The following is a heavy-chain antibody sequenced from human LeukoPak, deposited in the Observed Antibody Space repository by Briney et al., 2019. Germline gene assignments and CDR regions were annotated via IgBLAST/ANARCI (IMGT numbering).Heavy chain of an antibody. Sequence: GASVKVSCKASGGTFSSYAISWVRHAPGQGLEWMGGIIPIFGTANYAQKFQGRVTITADESTSTAYMELSSLRSEDTAVYYCRTGVAPAARRGRAFDIWGQGTMVTVSS. CDR3: RTGVAPAARRGRAFDI. CDR1: GGTFSSYA. CDR2: IIPIFGTA. J-gene: IGHJ3*02. V-gene: IGHV1-69*13. D-gene: IGHD2-2*01.